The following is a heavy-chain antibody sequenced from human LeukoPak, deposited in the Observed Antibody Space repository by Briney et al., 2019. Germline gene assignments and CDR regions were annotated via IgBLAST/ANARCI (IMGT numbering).Heavy chain of an antibody. J-gene: IGHJ6*03. D-gene: IGHD4-17*01. CDR3: ARVTKYDNSRNNYYMDV. V-gene: IGHV4-39*06. CDR2: INYRGAV. Sequence: SETLSLTCTVSDGSTTGTRYYWGWFRQTPGKGPEWFGKINYRGAVYYNPSLRSRATISLGTSKNQFPLRLTSVTAADTAVYLCARVTKYDNSRNNYYMDVWGKGTTVTVSS. CDR1: DGSTTGTRYY.